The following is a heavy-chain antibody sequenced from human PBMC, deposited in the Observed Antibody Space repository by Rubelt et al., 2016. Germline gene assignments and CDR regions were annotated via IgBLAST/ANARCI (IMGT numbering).Heavy chain of an antibody. Sequence: MHWVRQAPGQGLEWMGRINPNSGGTNYAQKFQGRVTMTRDTSISTAYMELSRLRSDDTAVYYCAREIYDSSGYCFDYWGQGTLVTVSS. D-gene: IGHD3-22*01. J-gene: IGHJ4*02. CDR3: AREIYDSSGYCFDY. CDR2: INPNSGGT. V-gene: IGHV1-2*06.